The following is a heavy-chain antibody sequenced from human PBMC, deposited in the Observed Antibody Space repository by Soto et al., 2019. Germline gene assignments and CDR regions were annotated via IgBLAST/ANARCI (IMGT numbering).Heavy chain of an antibody. J-gene: IGHJ3*01. Sequence: SLRLSCAASGFTFNTYWMSWVRQAPGTGLEWVANIRQDGSETYYVDSVKGRFTLSRDNVKNSLHLQMNSLRAEDTAVYYCARGDFYDSSGSFADAFDVWGQGTMVTVSS. D-gene: IGHD3-22*01. CDR2: IRQDGSET. CDR3: ARGDFYDSSGSFADAFDV. V-gene: IGHV3-7*05. CDR1: GFTFNTYW.